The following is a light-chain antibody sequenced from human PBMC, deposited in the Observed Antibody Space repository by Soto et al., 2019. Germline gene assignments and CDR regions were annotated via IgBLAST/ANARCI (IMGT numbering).Light chain of an antibody. CDR1: QSVSSN. Sequence: EIVMTQSPATLSVSPGERATRSCRASQSVSSNLAWYQQKPGQAPRLLIYGASTRATGIPARFSGSGSGREFNLTISSLQSEDCAVYYCQQYNNWPPWTLGQGTKVDI. CDR3: QQYNNWPPWT. J-gene: IGKJ1*01. CDR2: GAS. V-gene: IGKV3-15*01.